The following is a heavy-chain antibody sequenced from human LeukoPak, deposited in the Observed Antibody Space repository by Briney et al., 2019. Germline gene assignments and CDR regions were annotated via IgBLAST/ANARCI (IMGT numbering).Heavy chain of an antibody. Sequence: PSETLSLTCTVSGYSISSGYYWGWIRQPPGKGLEWIGIIFYSGSTYYSPSLNSRVIISVDTSKNQFSLNLSSVTAADTALYYCVREYSRSGSYNYWGQGALVTVSS. CDR3: VREYSRSGSYNY. D-gene: IGHD3-10*01. CDR1: GYSISSGYY. V-gene: IGHV4-38-2*02. J-gene: IGHJ4*02. CDR2: IFYSGST.